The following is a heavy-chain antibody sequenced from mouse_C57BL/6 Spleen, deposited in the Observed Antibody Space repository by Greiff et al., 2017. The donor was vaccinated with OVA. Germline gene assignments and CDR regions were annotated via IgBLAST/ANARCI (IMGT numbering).Heavy chain of an antibody. Sequence: VQLQQSGAELVRPGTSVKVSCKASGYAFTNYLIEWVKQRPGQGLEWIGVINPGSGGTNYNEKFKGKATLTADKSSSTAYMQLSSLTSEDAAVYFCARSGWDGYAMDYWGQGTSVTVSS. J-gene: IGHJ4*01. CDR2: INPGSGGT. CDR1: GYAFTNYL. V-gene: IGHV1-54*01. CDR3: ARSGWDGYAMDY. D-gene: IGHD4-1*01.